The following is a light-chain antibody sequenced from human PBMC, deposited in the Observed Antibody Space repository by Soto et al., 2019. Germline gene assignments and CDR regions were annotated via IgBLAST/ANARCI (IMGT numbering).Light chain of an antibody. V-gene: IGLV2-18*01. Sequence: QSALTQPPSASGSPGQSVTISCTGTSSDVGSYNRLSWYQQPPGTAPKLIMYEVNTRPSGVPDRFSGSKSGSTASLTISGLQAEDEADYYCSLYISGSTYVFGTGTKVTVL. J-gene: IGLJ1*01. CDR1: SSDVGSYNR. CDR2: EVN. CDR3: SLYISGSTYV.